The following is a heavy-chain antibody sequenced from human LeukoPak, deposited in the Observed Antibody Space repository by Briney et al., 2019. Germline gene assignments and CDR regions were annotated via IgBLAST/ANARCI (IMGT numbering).Heavy chain of an antibody. V-gene: IGHV4-59*12. CDR2: IYYSGST. J-gene: IGHJ4*02. CDR3: VTYYFDSSGPKKNY. CDR1: GDSIRSYY. Sequence: SETLSLTCTVSGDSIRSYYWSWIRQPPGKGLEWIGYIYYSGSTNYNPSLKSRVTMSVDTSKNQFSLKLSSVTAADTAVYYCVTYYFDSSGPKKNYWGQGTLVTVSS. D-gene: IGHD3-22*01.